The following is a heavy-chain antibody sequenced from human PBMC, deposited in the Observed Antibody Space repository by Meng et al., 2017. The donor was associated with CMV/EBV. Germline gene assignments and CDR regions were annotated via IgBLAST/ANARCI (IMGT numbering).Heavy chain of an antibody. D-gene: IGHD4-17*01. V-gene: IGHV1-18*01. J-gene: IGHJ4*02. CDR3: AGGRDYGDFHDPFDY. CDR2: ISADNQNT. CDR1: RNFFTRHA. Sequence: ASVKVSCKAPRNFFTRHAITWVRQAPGQGLEWMGWISADNQNTNLIQKFQGRITLTTDTSTSTAYMELRSLRSDDTAVYYCAGGRDYGDFHDPFDYWGQGTLVTVSS.